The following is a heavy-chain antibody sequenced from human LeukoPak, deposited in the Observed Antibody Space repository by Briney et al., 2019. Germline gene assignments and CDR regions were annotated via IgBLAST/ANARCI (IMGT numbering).Heavy chain of an antibody. CDR3: AREVGATHY. CDR2: IYYSGTT. Sequence: PPESPSLTCTVPGGSISRYYWRWGWETPGKGLDWIGYIYYSGTTNYNPPLSIRVTISENTSKNQFSLKLNAVTAADTAAYYCAREVGATHYWGQGTLVTVSS. J-gene: IGHJ4*02. CDR1: GGSISRYY. D-gene: IGHD1-26*01. V-gene: IGHV4-59*01.